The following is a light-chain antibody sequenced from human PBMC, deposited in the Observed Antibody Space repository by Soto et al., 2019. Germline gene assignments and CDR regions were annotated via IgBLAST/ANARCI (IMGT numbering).Light chain of an antibody. CDR3: QQYVSSQWA. CDR2: GAS. V-gene: IGKV3-20*01. CDR1: QSVSSSF. Sequence: EIVLAQSPGTLSLSPGESATLSCRASQSVSSSFLAWYQQKAGQAPRLLIYGASRRATGIPDRFSGSGSGTDFTLTISRLEHEDFEVYYCQQYVSSQWAFGQGTKVDIK. J-gene: IGKJ1*01.